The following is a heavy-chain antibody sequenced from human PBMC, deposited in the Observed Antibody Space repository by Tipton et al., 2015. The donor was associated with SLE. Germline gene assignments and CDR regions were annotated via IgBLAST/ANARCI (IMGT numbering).Heavy chain of an antibody. CDR3: AKGGEDIVVVVAANDY. V-gene: IGHV3-23*01. D-gene: IGHD2-15*01. J-gene: IGHJ4*02. Sequence: SLRLSCAASGFDFGNSAMSWVRQAPGKGLEWVSGFSASGVNTYYADSVKGRFTIARDNSKNTLYLQMNSLGTEDTAVYYCAKGGEDIVVVVAANDYWGQGTLVTVSS. CDR2: FSASGVNT. CDR1: GFDFGNSA.